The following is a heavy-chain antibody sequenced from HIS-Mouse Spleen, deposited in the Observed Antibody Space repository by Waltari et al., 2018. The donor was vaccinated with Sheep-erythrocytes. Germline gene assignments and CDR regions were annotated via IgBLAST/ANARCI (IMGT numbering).Heavy chain of an antibody. V-gene: IGHV3-7*01. CDR2: IKQDGSEK. CDR1: GFPSSSYW. D-gene: IGHD3-3*01. CDR3: ASAVGYYDFWSGYSGWGYFDY. Sequence: SLRLSCAASGFPSSSYWMSWFRTAPGQGQQWVANIKQDGSEKYYVDSVKGRFTISRDNAKNSLYLQMNSLRAEDTAVYYCASAVGYYDFWSGYSGWGYFDYWGQGTLVTVSS. J-gene: IGHJ4*02.